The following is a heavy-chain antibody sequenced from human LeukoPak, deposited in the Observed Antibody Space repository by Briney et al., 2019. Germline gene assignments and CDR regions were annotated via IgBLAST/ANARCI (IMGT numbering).Heavy chain of an antibody. V-gene: IGHV4-34*01. J-gene: IGHJ4*02. CDR1: GGSFSGYY. D-gene: IGHD3-16*02. Sequence: SETLSLTCAVYGGSFSGYYWSWIRQPPGKGLEWIGEINHSGSTDYNPSLKSRVTISVDTSKNQFSLKLSSVTAADTAMYYCARSHDHLWGNYPDYWAREPWSPSLQ. CDR2: INHSGST. CDR3: ARSHDHLWGNYPDY.